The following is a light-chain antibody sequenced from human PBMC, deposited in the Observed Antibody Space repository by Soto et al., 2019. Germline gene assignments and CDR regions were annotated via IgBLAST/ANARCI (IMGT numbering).Light chain of an antibody. CDR3: QSYDSSLSGSGV. J-gene: IGLJ2*01. CDR2: ANS. CDR1: SSNIGAGYD. V-gene: IGLV1-40*01. Sequence: QSVLTQPPSVSGAQGQRVTISCTGSSSNIGAGYDVHWYQQLPGTAPKLLIYANSDRPSGVPDRFSGSKSGTSASLAITGLQAEDEADYYCQSYDSSLSGSGVFGGGTKLTVL.